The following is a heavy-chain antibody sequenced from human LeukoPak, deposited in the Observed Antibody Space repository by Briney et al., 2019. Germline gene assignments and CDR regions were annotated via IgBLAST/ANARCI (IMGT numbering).Heavy chain of an antibody. Sequence: WVSGISGGGGTTYYADSVKGRFTISRDNSKNTLYLQMNNLRAEDTAVYYCARRVAGYFDYWGQGTLVTVSS. D-gene: IGHD6-19*01. J-gene: IGHJ4*02. V-gene: IGHV3-23*01. CDR3: ARRVAGYFDY. CDR2: ISGGGGTT.